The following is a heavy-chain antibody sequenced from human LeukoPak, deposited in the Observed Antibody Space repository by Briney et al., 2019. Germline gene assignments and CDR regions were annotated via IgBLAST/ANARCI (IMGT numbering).Heavy chain of an antibody. D-gene: IGHD3-16*02. CDR2: INWNGGST. CDR3: AKARIMITFGGVIVDYFDY. J-gene: IGHJ4*02. Sequence: GGSLRLSCAASGFTFDDYGMSWVRQAPGKGLELVSGINWNGGSTGYADSVKGRFHIPRDNSKNTLYLQMNSLRAEDTAVYYCAKARIMITFGGVIVDYFDYWGQGTLVTVSS. V-gene: IGHV3-20*04. CDR1: GFTFDDYG.